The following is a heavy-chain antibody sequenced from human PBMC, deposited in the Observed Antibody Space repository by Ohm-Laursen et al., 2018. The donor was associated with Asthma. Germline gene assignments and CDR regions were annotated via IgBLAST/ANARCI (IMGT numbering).Heavy chain of an antibody. CDR2: IKQDGSEK. Sequence: SLRLSCAASGFTFNTYWMSWVRQAPGKGLEWVANIKQDGSEKFYVDSVKGRFTISRDNAKNSLYLQMNSLRAEDTAVYYCARNGDYGYWGQGTLVTVSS. V-gene: IGHV3-7*01. CDR3: ARNGDYGY. J-gene: IGHJ4*02. D-gene: IGHD4-17*01. CDR1: GFTFNTYW.